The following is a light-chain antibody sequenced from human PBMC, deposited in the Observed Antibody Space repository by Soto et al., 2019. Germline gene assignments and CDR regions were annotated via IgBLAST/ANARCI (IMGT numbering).Light chain of an antibody. Sequence: EVLLTQSPGTLSLSPGERATLSCRASQSVNNNFLAWYQQKPGQAPRLLIYGASSRATGIPDKFSGSGSGTDFTLTISRLEPEDFAVYFCQQYGRTPSTFGQGTKVEIK. CDR1: QSVNNNF. V-gene: IGKV3-20*01. CDR3: QQYGRTPST. J-gene: IGKJ1*01. CDR2: GAS.